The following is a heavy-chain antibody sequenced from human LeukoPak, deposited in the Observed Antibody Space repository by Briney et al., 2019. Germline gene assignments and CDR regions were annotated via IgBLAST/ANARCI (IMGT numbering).Heavy chain of an antibody. V-gene: IGHV3-7*01. Sequence: PGGSLRLSCAASGFTFTHYWMCWVRQAPGKGLEWVANIHQDGSIQYYLDSVEGRFTISRDNAKNSLCLQMDNLRAEDTAVYYCSNGIYSSSYWGRGTLVTVSS. CDR1: GFTFTHYW. D-gene: IGHD6-6*01. J-gene: IGHJ4*02. CDR2: IHQDGSIQ. CDR3: SNGIYSSSY.